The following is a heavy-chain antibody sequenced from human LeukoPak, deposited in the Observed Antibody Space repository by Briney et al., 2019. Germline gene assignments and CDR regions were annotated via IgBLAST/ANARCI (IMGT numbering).Heavy chain of an antibody. Sequence: GGSLRLSCAASGFTFDNYNMNWVRQAPGKGLEWVSSISSGTNYIFEADSVKGRFTVTKDTALNSLSLQMNSLRADDTAVYCCARSAGGNYFDYWDQGTLVTVSS. CDR3: ARSAGGNYFDY. CDR2: ISSGTNYI. V-gene: IGHV3-21*01. CDR1: GFTFDNYN. J-gene: IGHJ4*02. D-gene: IGHD2-8*02.